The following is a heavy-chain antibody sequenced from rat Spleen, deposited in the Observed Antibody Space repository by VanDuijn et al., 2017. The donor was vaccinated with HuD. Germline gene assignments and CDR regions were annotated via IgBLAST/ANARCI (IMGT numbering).Heavy chain of an antibody. CDR2: ISFDGGGT. V-gene: IGHV5-27*01. Sequence: EVQLVESGGGLMQPGRSIKLSCAASGFIFSNYGMAWVRQAPKKGLEWVAYISFDGGGTYYRDSVKGRFTISRDNAKSTLYLQMDSLRSEDTATYYCTTKGQWGAMGAWGQGASVTVSS. CDR1: GFIFSNYG. CDR3: TTKGQWGAMGA. D-gene: IGHD1-7*01. J-gene: IGHJ4*01.